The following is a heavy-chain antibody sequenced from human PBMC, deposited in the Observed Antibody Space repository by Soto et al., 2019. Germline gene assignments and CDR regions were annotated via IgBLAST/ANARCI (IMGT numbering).Heavy chain of an antibody. D-gene: IGHD2-8*01. J-gene: IGHJ4*02. CDR2: INAGNGNT. CDR1: GYTFTSYA. CDR3: ARGCTNGVCYVNFDY. V-gene: IGHV1-3*01. Sequence: GASVKVSCKASGYTFTSYAMHWVRQAPGQRLEWMGWINAGNGNTKYSQKFQGRVTITRDTSASTAYMELSSLRSEDTAVYYCARGCTNGVCYVNFDYWGPGTLVTVSS.